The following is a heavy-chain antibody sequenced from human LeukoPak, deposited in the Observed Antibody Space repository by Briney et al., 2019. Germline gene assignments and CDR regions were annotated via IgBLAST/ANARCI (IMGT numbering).Heavy chain of an antibody. D-gene: IGHD3-10*01. CDR1: GGSISSYY. V-gene: IGHV4-4*09. CDR2: IYATGST. CDR3: ARHGSVRSPLGP. Sequence: PSETLSLTCTVSGGSISSYYWSWIRQPPGKGLEWIGYIYATGSTNYNPSLKSRVTISVNTSKNQFSLNLRSVTAADTAVYYCARHGSVRSPLGPWGQGTLVTVSS. J-gene: IGHJ5*02.